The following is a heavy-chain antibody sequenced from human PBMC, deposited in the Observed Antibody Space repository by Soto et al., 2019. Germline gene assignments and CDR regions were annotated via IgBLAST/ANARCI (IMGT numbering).Heavy chain of an antibody. CDR3: ARGYSSGWYYYYYGMDV. V-gene: IGHV1-18*01. Sequence: QVQLVQSGAEVKKPGASVKVSCKASGYTFTSYGISWVRQAPGQGLEWMGWISAYNGNTNYAQKLQGRVTMTTDTSTSTAYMELRSRRSDDTAVYYCARGYSSGWYYYYYGMDVWGQGTTVTVSS. J-gene: IGHJ6*02. CDR2: ISAYNGNT. CDR1: GYTFTSYG. D-gene: IGHD6-19*01.